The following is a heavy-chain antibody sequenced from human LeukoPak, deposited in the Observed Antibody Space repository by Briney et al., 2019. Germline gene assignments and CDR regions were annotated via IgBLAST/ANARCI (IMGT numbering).Heavy chain of an antibody. CDR2: ISSSSSYI. V-gene: IGHV3-21*01. D-gene: IGHD3-22*01. CDR3: ARGSYDSSGYQPYYYGMDV. J-gene: IGHJ6*02. CDR1: GFTFSSYA. Sequence: GGSLRLSCAASGFTFSSYAMSWVRQAPGKGLEWVSSISSSSSYIYYADSVKGRFTISRDNAKNSLYLQMNSLRAEDTAVYYCARGSYDSSGYQPYYYGMDVWGQGTTVTVSS.